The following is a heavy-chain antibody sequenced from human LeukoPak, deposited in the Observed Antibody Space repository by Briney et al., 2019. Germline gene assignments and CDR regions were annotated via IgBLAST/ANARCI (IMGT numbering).Heavy chain of an antibody. CDR2: IYYSGST. V-gene: IGHV4-39*07. CDR1: GGSISSSSYY. CDR3: ARVLTPPKQQLGLGVGYYFDY. J-gene: IGHJ4*02. Sequence: PSETLSLTCTVSGGSISSSSYYWGWIRQPPGKGLEWIGSIYYSGSTNYNPSLKSRVTISVDTSKNQFSLKLSSVTAADTAVYYCARVLTPPKQQLGLGVGYYFDYWGQGTLVTVSS. D-gene: IGHD6-13*01.